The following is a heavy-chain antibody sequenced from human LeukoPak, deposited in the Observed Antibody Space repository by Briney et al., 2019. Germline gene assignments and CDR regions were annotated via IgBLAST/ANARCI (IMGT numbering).Heavy chain of an antibody. Sequence: GGSLRLSCAASGFTFSSYWMSWVRQAPGKGLEWVSLIYSDNTHYSDSVKGRFTISRDNSKNTLYLQMNSLRAEDTAVYYCARRAGAYSHPYDYWGQGTLVTVSS. CDR1: GFTFSSYW. D-gene: IGHD4/OR15-4a*01. CDR2: IYSDNT. CDR3: ARRAGAYSHPYDY. J-gene: IGHJ4*02. V-gene: IGHV3-53*01.